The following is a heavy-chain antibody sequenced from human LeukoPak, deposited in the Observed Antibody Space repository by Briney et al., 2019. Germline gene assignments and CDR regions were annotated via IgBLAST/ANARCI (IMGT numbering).Heavy chain of an antibody. J-gene: IGHJ6*03. Sequence: GRSLRLSCAASGFTFSSYGMHWVRQAPGKGLEWVAVIWYDGSNKYYADSVKGRFTISRDNSKNTLYLQMSSLRSEDTAVYYCARVPRDSSSVYYYYYYMDVWGKGTTVTVSS. CDR1: GFTFSSYG. V-gene: IGHV3-33*01. D-gene: IGHD6-6*01. CDR2: IWYDGSNK. CDR3: ARVPRDSSSVYYYYYYMDV.